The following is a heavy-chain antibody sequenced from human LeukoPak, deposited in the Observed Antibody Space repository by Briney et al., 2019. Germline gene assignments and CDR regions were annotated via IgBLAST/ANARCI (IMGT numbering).Heavy chain of an antibody. D-gene: IGHD5-12*01. CDR3: AKADLGYSGYDLIWFDP. J-gene: IGHJ5*02. CDR2: IYTSGST. CDR1: GGSISSYY. V-gene: IGHV4-4*09. Sequence: SETLSLTCTVSGGSISSYYWSWIRQPPGKGLEWIGYIYTSGSTNYNPSLKSRVTISVDTSKNQFSLKLSSVTAADTAVYYCAKADLGYSGYDLIWFDPWGQGTLVTVSS.